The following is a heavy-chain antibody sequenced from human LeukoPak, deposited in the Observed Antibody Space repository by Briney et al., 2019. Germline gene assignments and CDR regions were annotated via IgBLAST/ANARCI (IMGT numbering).Heavy chain of an antibody. J-gene: IGHJ6*03. V-gene: IGHV1-69*05. CDR3: AREKGDCSSTSCYYDGQDGYYMDV. CDR1: GGTFSSYA. D-gene: IGHD2-2*01. Sequence: GSSVKVSCKASGGTFSSYAISWVRQAPGQGLEWMGGIIPIFGTANYAQKFQGRVTITTDESTSTAYMELSSLRSEDTAAYYCAREKGDCSSTSCYYDGQDGYYMDVWGKGTTVTVSS. CDR2: IIPIFGTA.